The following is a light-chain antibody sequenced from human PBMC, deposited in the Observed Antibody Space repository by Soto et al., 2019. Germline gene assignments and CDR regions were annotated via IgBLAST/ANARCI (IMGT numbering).Light chain of an antibody. J-gene: IGLJ1*01. Sequence: SALTQPRSVSGSPGQSVTISCTGTSSDVGVYNYVSWYQQYPGKAPKIMIYDVSKLPSGVPDRFSCSKSDNTASLTISGLQAEDEADYYCCSYAGSYTFVFGIGTKVTVL. V-gene: IGLV2-11*01. CDR3: CSYAGSYTFV. CDR2: DVS. CDR1: SSDVGVYNY.